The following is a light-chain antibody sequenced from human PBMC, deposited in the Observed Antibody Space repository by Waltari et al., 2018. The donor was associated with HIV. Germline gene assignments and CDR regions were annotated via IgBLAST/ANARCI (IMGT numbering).Light chain of an antibody. CDR2: EVS. J-gene: IGLJ1*01. Sequence: QSALTQPASVSGSPGPSITISCTGTSSDVGGSDYVSWYQQPPGKAPKLMICEVSNRPAGVSDRFSGSKSGNAASLTISGLQAEDEADYYCSSYTSSTTPYVFGTGTKVTVL. CDR1: SSDVGGSDY. CDR3: SSYTSSTTPYV. V-gene: IGLV2-14*01.